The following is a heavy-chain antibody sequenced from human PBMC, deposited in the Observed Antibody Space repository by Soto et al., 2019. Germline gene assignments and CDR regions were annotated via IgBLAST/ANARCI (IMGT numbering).Heavy chain of an antibody. Sequence: QVQLQESGPGLVKPSQTLSLTCTVSGGSISSANYYWSWIRQHPGKGLEWIGYIYYSGGPYYNPSLKSRVTISVDTSKNHFSLKLSSVTAADTAVYYCAKGDDFWSGMPRGDAFDIWGQGTMVTVSS. CDR2: IYYSGGP. CDR1: GGSISSANYY. D-gene: IGHD3-3*01. V-gene: IGHV4-31*03. CDR3: AKGDDFWSGMPRGDAFDI. J-gene: IGHJ3*02.